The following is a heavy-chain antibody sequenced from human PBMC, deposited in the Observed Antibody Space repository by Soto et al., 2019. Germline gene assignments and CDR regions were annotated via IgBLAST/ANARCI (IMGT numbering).Heavy chain of an antibody. J-gene: IGHJ4*02. CDR2: ISYDGSDK. D-gene: IGHD3-16*02. CDR1: GSPLSSFA. V-gene: IGHV3-30*18. CDR3: AKALGELSPESYDY. Sequence: QVQLVESGEGVFRLGRSLELSFEAPGSPLSSFAMNWVPRPPGRGLEWVAVISYDGSDKYYADSVKGRFTISRDNSKNTLNLQMNSLRADDTAVYYCAKALGELSPESYDYWGQGTLITVSS.